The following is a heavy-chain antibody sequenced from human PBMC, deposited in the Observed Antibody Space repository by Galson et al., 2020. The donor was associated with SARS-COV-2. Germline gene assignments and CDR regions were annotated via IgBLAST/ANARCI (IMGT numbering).Heavy chain of an antibody. CDR3: AKADPEGGYSYGYVFDY. CDR2: ISWNSGSI. D-gene: IGHD5-18*01. Sequence: GGSLRLSCAASGFTFDDYALHWVRQAPGKGLEWVSGISWNSGSIGYADSVKGRFTISRDNAKNSLYLQMNSLRAEDTALYYCAKADPEGGYSYGYVFDYWGQGTLVTVSS. J-gene: IGHJ4*02. V-gene: IGHV3-9*01. CDR1: GFTFDDYA.